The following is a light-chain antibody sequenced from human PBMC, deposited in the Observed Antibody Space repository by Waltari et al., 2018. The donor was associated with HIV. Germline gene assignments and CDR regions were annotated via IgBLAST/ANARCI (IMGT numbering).Light chain of an antibody. V-gene: IGLV2-8*01. CDR3: SSFAGTHKL. Sequence: QSALTQSPSASGSPGQSVNISCTGANGDISDYNYVSWYQQHSDRPPKLIIFEVTKRPSRVPDRFSGSKSGNTASLFVSGLQPEDEATYFCSSFAGTHKLFGGGTKLTVL. CDR2: EVT. J-gene: IGLJ2*01. CDR1: NGDISDYNY.